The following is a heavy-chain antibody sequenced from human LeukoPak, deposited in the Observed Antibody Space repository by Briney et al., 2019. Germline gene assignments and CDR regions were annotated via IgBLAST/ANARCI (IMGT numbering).Heavy chain of an antibody. Sequence: ASVKVSCKASGYTFTSYGISWVRQAPGQGLEWMGWISAYNGNTNYAQKLQGRVTMTTDTSTSTAYMELRSLRSDGTAVYYCARDHSSGYYWYFDLWGRGTLVTVSS. CDR1: GYTFTSYG. V-gene: IGHV1-18*01. CDR2: ISAYNGNT. CDR3: ARDHSSGYYWYFDL. D-gene: IGHD3-22*01. J-gene: IGHJ2*01.